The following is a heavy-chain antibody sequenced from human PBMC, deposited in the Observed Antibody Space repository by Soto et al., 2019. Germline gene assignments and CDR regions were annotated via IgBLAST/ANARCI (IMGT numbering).Heavy chain of an antibody. D-gene: IGHD6-13*01. V-gene: IGHV1-2*04. CDR3: AREPPRIAAAATRGRFDY. CDR2: INPNSGGT. J-gene: IGHJ4*02. CDR1: GYTFTGYY. Sequence: QVQLVQSGAEVKKPGASVKVSCKASGYTFTGYYMHWVRQAPGQGLEWMGWINPNSGGTNYAQKCQGWVTMTRNTSISTAYMELSRLSSDDTAVYYCAREPPRIAAAATRGRFDYWGQGTLVTVSS.